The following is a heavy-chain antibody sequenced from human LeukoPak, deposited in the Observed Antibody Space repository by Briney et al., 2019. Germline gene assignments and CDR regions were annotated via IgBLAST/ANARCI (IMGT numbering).Heavy chain of an antibody. CDR1: GFTFSDYW. CDR3: ARDGAAAGLYFDL. D-gene: IGHD6-13*01. J-gene: IGHJ4*01. CDR2: IHLNGGEK. Sequence: GGSLRLSCAVSGFTFSDYWMNWVRQAPGKGLEWVASIHLNGGEKSYVDSVKGRLTISRDNPKNSLYLQMSSLRAEDTGVYYCARDGAAAGLYFDLWGQGTLVTVSS. V-gene: IGHV3-7*01.